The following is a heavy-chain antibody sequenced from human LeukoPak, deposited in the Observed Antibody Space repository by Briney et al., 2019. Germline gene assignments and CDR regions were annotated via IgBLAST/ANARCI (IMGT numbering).Heavy chain of an antibody. J-gene: IGHJ4*02. V-gene: IGHV4-30-4*08. CDR2: IYYSGST. CDR1: GGSISSGDYY. Sequence: PSQTLSLSCTVSGGSISSGDYYWSWIRQPPGKGLEWIGYIYYSGSTYYNPSLKSRVTISVDTSKNQFSLKLSSVTAADTAVYCCARWSIVGAYDLFDYWGQGTLVTVSS. CDR3: ARWSIVGAYDLFDY. D-gene: IGHD1-26*01.